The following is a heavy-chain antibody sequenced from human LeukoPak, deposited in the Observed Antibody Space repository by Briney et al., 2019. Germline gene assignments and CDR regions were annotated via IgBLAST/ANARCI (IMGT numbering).Heavy chain of an antibody. D-gene: IGHD3-10*01. CDR1: GFTFSSYG. V-gene: IGHV3-33*01. J-gene: IGHJ4*02. Sequence: AGGSLRLSCAASGFTFSSYGMHWVRQAPGKGLEWVAVIWYDGSNKYYADSVKGRFTISRDNSKNTLYLQMNSLRAEDTAVYYCARDYRPYGSGSYYNPDYWGQGTLVTVSS. CDR2: IWYDGSNK. CDR3: ARDYRPYGSGSYYNPDY.